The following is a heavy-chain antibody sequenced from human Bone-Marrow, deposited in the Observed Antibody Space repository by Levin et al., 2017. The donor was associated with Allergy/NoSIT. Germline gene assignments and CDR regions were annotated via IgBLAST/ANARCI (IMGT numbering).Heavy chain of an antibody. D-gene: IGHD3/OR15-3a*01. CDR2: ITQSGGDT. J-gene: IGHJ3*02. Sequence: GGSLRLSCAASGFTFSTSAMSWVRQAPGKGLEWVSSITQSGGDTYYAASVKGRFTISRDNSNNTLYLHMNGLRAEDTALYYCAKVRRGLDAFDIWGRGTMVTVSS. V-gene: IGHV3-23*01. CDR3: AKVRRGLDAFDI. CDR1: GFTFSTSA.